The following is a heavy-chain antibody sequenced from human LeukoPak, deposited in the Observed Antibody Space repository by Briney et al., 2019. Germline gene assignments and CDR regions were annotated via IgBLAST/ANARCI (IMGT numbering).Heavy chain of an antibody. Sequence: GGSLRLSCAASGFTFNSYWMNWVRQAPGKGLEWVANIKQDGSEKYYVDSVKGRFTISRDNAENSLYLQMDSLRAEDTAVYYCATSRTFDYWGQGTLVTVSS. J-gene: IGHJ4*02. D-gene: IGHD1-7*01. CDR3: ATSRTFDY. CDR2: IKQDGSEK. V-gene: IGHV3-7*01. CDR1: GFTFNSYW.